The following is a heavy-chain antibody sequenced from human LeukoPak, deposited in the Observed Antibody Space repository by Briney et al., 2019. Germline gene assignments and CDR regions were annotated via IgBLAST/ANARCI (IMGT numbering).Heavy chain of an antibody. CDR3: ARDRQQLVPCYYDHKDV. D-gene: IGHD6-13*01. Sequence: PSETLSLTCTVSGGSISSYSCSWIRQPAGKGLEWIGRIYTSGSTNYNPSLKSRVTMSVDASKNQFSLKLSSVTAADTAVYYCARDRQQLVPCYYDHKDVWGKGTTVTVSS. CDR2: IYTSGST. CDR1: GGSISSYS. J-gene: IGHJ6*03. V-gene: IGHV4-4*07.